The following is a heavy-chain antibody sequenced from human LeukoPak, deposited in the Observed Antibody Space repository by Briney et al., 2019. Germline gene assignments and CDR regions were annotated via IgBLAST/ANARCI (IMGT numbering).Heavy chain of an antibody. CDR3: ATLYCSSTSCYDP. V-gene: IGHV1-24*01. D-gene: IGHD2-2*01. J-gene: IGHJ5*02. CDR1: GYTFTGYY. CDR2: FDPEDGET. Sequence: GASVKVSCKASGYTFTGYYMHWVRQAPGKGLEWMGGFDPEDGETIYAQKFRGRVTMTEDTSTDTAYMELSSLRSEDTAVYYCATLYCSSTSCYDPWGQGTLVTVSS.